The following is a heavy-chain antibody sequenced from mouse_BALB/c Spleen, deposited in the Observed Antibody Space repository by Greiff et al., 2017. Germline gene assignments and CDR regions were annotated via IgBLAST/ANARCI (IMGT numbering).Heavy chain of an antibody. CDR3: ATHYGSSYRFAY. V-gene: IGHV5-9-4*01. D-gene: IGHD1-1*01. CDR1: GFTFSSYA. J-gene: IGHJ3*01. CDR2: ISSGGSYT. Sequence: EVKVVESGGGLVKPGGSLKLSCAASGFTFSSYAMSWVRQSPEKRLEWVAEISSGGSYTYYPDTVTGRFTISRDNAKNTLYLEMSSLRSEDTAMYYCATHYGSSYRFAYWGQGTLVTVSA.